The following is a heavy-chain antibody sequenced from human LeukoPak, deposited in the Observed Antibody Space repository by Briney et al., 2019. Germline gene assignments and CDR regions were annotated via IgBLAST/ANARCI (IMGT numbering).Heavy chain of an antibody. Sequence: GGSLRLSCAASGFTFSSYGMTWVRQAPGKGLEWVSYISSSSSTIYYADSVKGRFTISRDNAKNSLYLQMNSLRAEDTAVYYCARDLDTAMVGDFDYWGQGTLVTVSS. D-gene: IGHD5-18*01. CDR3: ARDLDTAMVGDFDY. CDR1: GFTFSSYG. CDR2: ISSSSSTI. V-gene: IGHV3-48*04. J-gene: IGHJ4*02.